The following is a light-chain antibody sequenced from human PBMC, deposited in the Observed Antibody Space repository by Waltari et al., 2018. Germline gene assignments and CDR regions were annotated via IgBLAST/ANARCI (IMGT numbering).Light chain of an antibody. CDR1: NSNVGSYNL. CDR3: CSNVGSSVF. J-gene: IGLJ2*01. V-gene: IGLV2-23*03. CDR2: EGN. Sequence: QSALTQPASVSGSPGQSITISCTGFNSNVGSYNLVSWYQKHPGKAPKLLIYEGNRRPAVVSNRFSGSKSGNTASLTLSGLQAEDGADYYCCSNVGSSVFFGGGTKLTVL.